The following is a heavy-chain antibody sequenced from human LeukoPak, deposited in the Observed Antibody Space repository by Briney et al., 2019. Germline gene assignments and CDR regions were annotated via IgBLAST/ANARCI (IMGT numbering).Heavy chain of an antibody. CDR1: GFTFSSYS. D-gene: IGHD3-10*01. Sequence: GGSLRLSCAASGFTFSSYSMNWVRQAPGKGLEWVSYISSSSSTIYYADSVKGRFTISRDNAKNSLYLQMNSLRAEDTAVYYCARDWGYLLLWFGESMDVWGKGTTVTISS. CDR3: ARDWGYLLLWFGESMDV. CDR2: ISSSSSTI. J-gene: IGHJ6*04. V-gene: IGHV3-48*01.